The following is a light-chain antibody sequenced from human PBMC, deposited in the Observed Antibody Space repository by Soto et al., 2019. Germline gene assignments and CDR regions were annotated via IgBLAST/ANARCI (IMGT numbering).Light chain of an antibody. J-gene: IGLJ3*02. CDR2: EVT. Sequence: QSALTQPPSASGSPGQSVTISCTGTSSDVGGYNYVSWYQQYPGRAPKLMIYEVTKRPSGVPDRFSGSKSGNTASLTVSGLHAEDEADYYCSSYAASNNFYFVFVGGTKLTVL. CDR1: SSDVGGYNY. V-gene: IGLV2-8*01. CDR3: SSYAASNNFYFV.